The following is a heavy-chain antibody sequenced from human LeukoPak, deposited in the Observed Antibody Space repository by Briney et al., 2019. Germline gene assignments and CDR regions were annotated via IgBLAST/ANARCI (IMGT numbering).Heavy chain of an antibody. CDR3: ARGPAGDPFDH. CDR2: IKQDGGEK. V-gene: IGHV3-7*02. CDR1: GFTFNSYW. Sequence: GGSLRLSCAASGFTFNSYWMSWVRQAPGKGLEWVANIKQDGGEKYYVDSVKGRFTISRDNAKNSLYLQMSSLRVEDTAVYYCARGPAGDPFDHWGQGTLVTVSS. J-gene: IGHJ4*02. D-gene: IGHD3-10*01.